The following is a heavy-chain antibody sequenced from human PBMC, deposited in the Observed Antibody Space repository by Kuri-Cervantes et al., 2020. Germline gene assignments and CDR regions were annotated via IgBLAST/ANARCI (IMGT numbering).Heavy chain of an antibody. J-gene: IGHJ4*02. D-gene: IGHD6-13*01. CDR2: INAGNGNT. Sequence: ASVKVSCKASGYTFTSYYMHWVRQAPGQGLEWMGWINAGNGNTKYSQKFQGRVTITRDTSASTAYMELSSLRSEDTAVYYCASGGRYSSNLDYWGQGTLVTVSS. CDR3: ASGGRYSSNLDY. CDR1: GYTFTSYY. V-gene: IGHV1-3*01.